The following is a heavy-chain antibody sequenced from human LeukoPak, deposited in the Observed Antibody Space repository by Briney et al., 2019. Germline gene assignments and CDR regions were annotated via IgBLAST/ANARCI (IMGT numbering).Heavy chain of an antibody. CDR3: ARLSSGSHPNFDY. J-gene: IGHJ4*02. D-gene: IGHD3-22*01. V-gene: IGHV4-39*01. Sequence: SETLSLTCTVSGGSISSSSYYWGWIRQPPGKGLEWIGSIYYSGSTFYNPSLKSRVTISVDTSKNQFSLELRSVTAADTAVYYCARLSSGSHPNFDYWGQGTLVTVSS. CDR1: GGSISSSSYY. CDR2: IYYSGST.